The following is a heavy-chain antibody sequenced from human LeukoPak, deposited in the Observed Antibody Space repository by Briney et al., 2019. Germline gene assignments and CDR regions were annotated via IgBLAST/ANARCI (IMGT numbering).Heavy chain of an antibody. J-gene: IGHJ4*02. V-gene: IGHV3-74*01. Sequence: GGSLRLSCAASGLTFSTYWMHWVRQAPGKGLVWVSRISPDGRNTTYADSVKGRFTISRDNAKNTLHLQTNSLRVEDTAIYYCATGDYDSRYFFDHWGQGTLVTVSS. CDR2: ISPDGRNT. D-gene: IGHD2-21*02. CDR1: GLTFSTYW. CDR3: ATGDYDSRYFFDH.